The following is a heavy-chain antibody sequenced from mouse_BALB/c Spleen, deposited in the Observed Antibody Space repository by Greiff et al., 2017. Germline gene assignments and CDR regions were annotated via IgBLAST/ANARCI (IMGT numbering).Heavy chain of an antibody. Sequence: VQLVESGAELVRPGASVTLSCKASGYTFTDYEMHWVKQTPVHGLEWIGAIDPETGGTAYNQKFKGKATLTADKSSSTAYMELRSLTSEDSAVYYCTRSGVRYWGQGTTLTVSS. CDR2: IDPETGGT. CDR1: GYTFTDYE. V-gene: IGHV1-15*01. CDR3: TRSGVRY. J-gene: IGHJ2*01.